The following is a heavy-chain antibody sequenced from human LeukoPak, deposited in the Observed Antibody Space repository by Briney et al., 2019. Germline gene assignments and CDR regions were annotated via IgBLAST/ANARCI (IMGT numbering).Heavy chain of an antibody. CDR2: INPNSGDT. V-gene: IGHV1-2*02. D-gene: IGHD1-1*01. J-gene: IGHJ4*02. CDR1: GGTFSSYA. CDR3: ARGGGQLERLGY. Sequence: ASVKVSCKASGGTFSSYAISWVRQAPGQGLEWMEWINPNSGDTNYAQKFQGRVTMTGDTSISTAYMEVSRLRSDDTAVYYYARGGGQLERLGYWGQGTLVTVSS.